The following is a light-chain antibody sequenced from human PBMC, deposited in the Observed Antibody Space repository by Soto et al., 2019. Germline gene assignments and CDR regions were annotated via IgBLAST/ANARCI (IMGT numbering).Light chain of an antibody. V-gene: IGKV1-5*01. CDR2: DAS. J-gene: IGKJ2*01. Sequence: DIQMTQSPSTLSASVGDRVTITCRASQSISSWLAWYQQKPGKAPKLLIYDASSLESGVPSRFSGSGSGTEFTLTISSPQPDDFATYYCQQYNSYSGDTFGQGTKLEIK. CDR3: QQYNSYSGDT. CDR1: QSISSW.